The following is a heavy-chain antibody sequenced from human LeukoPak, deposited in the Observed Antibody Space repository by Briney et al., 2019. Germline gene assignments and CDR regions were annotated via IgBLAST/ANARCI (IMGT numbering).Heavy chain of an antibody. CDR2: IYPGDSDT. CDR3: ARRGYYYDSSGYYNPGAFDY. J-gene: IGHJ4*02. Sequence: GESLKISCKGSGYSFTSYWIGWVRQLPGKGLEWMGIIYPGDSDTRYSPSFQGQVTISADKSISTAYLQWSSLKASDTAMYYCARRGYYYDSSGYYNPGAFDYWGQGTLVTVSS. CDR1: GYSFTSYW. D-gene: IGHD3-22*01. V-gene: IGHV5-51*01.